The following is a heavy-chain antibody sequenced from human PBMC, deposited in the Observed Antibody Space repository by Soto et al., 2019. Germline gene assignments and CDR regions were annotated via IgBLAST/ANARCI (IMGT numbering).Heavy chain of an antibody. CDR3: AISRATHLVLRVYAMRRGRLAI. CDR1: GYTFPGSD. Sequence: ASVKVSCKASGYTFPGSDINWLRQATGQGHEWMSWMTPNSGNTGYAQKFQGRVTMTSNTSISTAYMEMSSMRSEDTAVYFCAISRATHLVLRVYAMRRGRLAIRGQGPLVPVSS. CDR2: MTPNSGNT. J-gene: IGHJ3*02. D-gene: IGHD2-8*01. V-gene: IGHV1-8*01.